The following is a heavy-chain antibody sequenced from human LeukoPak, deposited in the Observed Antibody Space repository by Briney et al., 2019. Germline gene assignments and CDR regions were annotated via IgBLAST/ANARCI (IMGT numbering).Heavy chain of an antibody. CDR1: GFTFSSYA. V-gene: IGHV3-30*04. Sequence: GGSLRLSCAASGFTFSSYAMHWARQAPGKGLEWVAVISYDGSNKYYADSVKGRFTISRDNSKNTLYLQMNSLRAEDTAVYYCARETPGHLLLWFGELVYWGQGTLVTVSS. CDR2: ISYDGSNK. D-gene: IGHD3-10*01. J-gene: IGHJ4*02. CDR3: ARETPGHLLLWFGELVY.